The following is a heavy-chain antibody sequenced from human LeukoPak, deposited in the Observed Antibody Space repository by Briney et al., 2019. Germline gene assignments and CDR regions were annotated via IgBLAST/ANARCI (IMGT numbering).Heavy chain of an antibody. CDR1: GGSITSGDYY. J-gene: IGHJ6*02. Sequence: SQTLSPTCTVSGGSITSGDYYWSWIRQHPGKGLEWIGYIYYSGSTFYNPSLKSRVTISVDTSKNQFSLTLSSVTAADTAVYYCAREANYLNCDRTSSYVGYYYGTYTWGQGATVTVSS. CDR2: IYYSGST. D-gene: IGHD2-2*01. CDR3: AREANYLNCDRTSSYVGYYYGTYT. V-gene: IGHV4-31*03.